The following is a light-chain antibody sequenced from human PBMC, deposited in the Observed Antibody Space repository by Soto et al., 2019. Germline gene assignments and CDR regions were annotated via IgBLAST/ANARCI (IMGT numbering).Light chain of an antibody. CDR3: QVYDNSRPGFT. J-gene: IGKJ3*01. CDR1: QRVGTNY. Sequence: EIVLTQSPVTLSLSPGERVTLSCRASQRVGTNYVVWYQQKSGQAPRLLIYGASNRATGIPDRFRGSGSGTDFTLTISRLEAEDCAMYYCQVYDNSRPGFTFGPGTKVDV. V-gene: IGKV3-20*01. CDR2: GAS.